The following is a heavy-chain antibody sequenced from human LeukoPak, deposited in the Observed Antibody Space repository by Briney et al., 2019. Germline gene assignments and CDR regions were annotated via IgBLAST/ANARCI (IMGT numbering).Heavy chain of an antibody. CDR3: ARGVSGSYLGFDY. CDR2: ITPSGGST. J-gene: IGHJ4*02. V-gene: IGHV1-46*01. Sequence: PAASVKVSCKASGYTFTSYYMHWVRQAPGQGLEWMGIITPSGGSTRYAQKFQDRVTLTMDTSTSTVYMDLSSLTSEDTAVYFCARGVSGSYLGFDYWGQGTLVTVSS. CDR1: GYTFTSYY. D-gene: IGHD1-26*01.